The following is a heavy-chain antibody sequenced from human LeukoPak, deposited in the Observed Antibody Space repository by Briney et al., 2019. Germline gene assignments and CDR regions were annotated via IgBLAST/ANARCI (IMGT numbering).Heavy chain of an antibody. CDR1: GYTFTSYG. J-gene: IGHJ5*02. Sequence: ASVKVSCKASGYTFTSYGISWVRQAPGQGLEWMGWISAYNGNTNYAQKLQGRVTMTTDTSTSTAYMELRSLRSDDTAVCYCARGDIVVVPAATSPRFDPWGQGTLVTVSS. D-gene: IGHD2-2*01. CDR3: ARGDIVVVPAATSPRFDP. V-gene: IGHV1-18*04. CDR2: ISAYNGNT.